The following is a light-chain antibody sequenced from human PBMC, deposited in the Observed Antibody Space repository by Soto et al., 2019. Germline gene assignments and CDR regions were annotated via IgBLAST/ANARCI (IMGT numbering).Light chain of an antibody. J-gene: IGLJ1*01. CDR3: TSYTSSITYV. CDR2: EVS. V-gene: IGLV2-14*03. Sequence: QSVLTQPASVSGSPGQSITISCAGTSSDLGAYKYVSWYQQHPDKAPKLILYEVSRRPSGVSNRFSGSKSGNTASLTISGLQAEDEADYYCTSYTSSITYVFGTGTKLTVL. CDR1: SSDLGAYKY.